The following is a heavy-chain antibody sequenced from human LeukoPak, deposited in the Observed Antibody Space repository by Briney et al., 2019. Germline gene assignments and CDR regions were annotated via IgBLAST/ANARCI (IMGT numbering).Heavy chain of an antibody. J-gene: IGHJ4*02. Sequence: GGSLRLSCAASGFTFSSYAMHWVRQAPGKGLEWVAVISYDGSNKYYADSVKGRFTISRDNSKNTLYLQNNSLRAEDTAVYYCARGAGQEWLSDYFDYWGQGTLVTVSS. CDR3: ARGAGQEWLSDYFDY. D-gene: IGHD3-3*01. CDR1: GFTFSSYA. CDR2: ISYDGSNK. V-gene: IGHV3-30*01.